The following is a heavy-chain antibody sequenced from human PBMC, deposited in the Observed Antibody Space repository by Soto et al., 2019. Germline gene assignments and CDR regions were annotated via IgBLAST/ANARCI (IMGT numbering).Heavy chain of an antibody. J-gene: IGHJ3*02. CDR3: ARSSSGPPPDAFDI. V-gene: IGHV1-18*01. D-gene: IGHD6-19*01. CDR2: ISAYNGNT. Sequence: QVQLVQSGAEVKKPGASVKFSCKASDYTFTNYGSTWVRKAPGQGLEWMGWISAYNGNTNHAQKLQGRVTMTTDTSTSIAYMELRSLGSDDTAVYYCARSSSGPPPDAFDIWGQGTMVTVSS. CDR1: DYTFTNYG.